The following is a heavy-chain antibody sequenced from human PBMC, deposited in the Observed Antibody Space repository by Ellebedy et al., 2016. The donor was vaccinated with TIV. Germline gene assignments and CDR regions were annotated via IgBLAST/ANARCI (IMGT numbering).Heavy chain of an antibody. V-gene: IGHV3-23*01. CDR2: SSNTGSRT. CDR3: AKGRGGGSDSSAPRYYFDY. Sequence: GESLKISCAASGFTFSSYAMSWVRQAPGKGLEWVSTSSNTGSRTYYADSVEGRFIISRDNSKKTLYLQMTSLRAEDTAVYYCAKGRGGGSDSSAPRYYFDYWGRGTLVTVSS. CDR1: GFTFSSYA. J-gene: IGHJ4*02. D-gene: IGHD3-22*01.